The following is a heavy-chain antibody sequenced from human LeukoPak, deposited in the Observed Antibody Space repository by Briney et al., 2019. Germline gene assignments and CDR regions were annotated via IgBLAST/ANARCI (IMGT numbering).Heavy chain of an antibody. CDR3: ARGAYYYGSGSYYRDY. J-gene: IGHJ4*02. CDR1: GFTFSSYW. CDR2: IKQDGSEK. D-gene: IGHD3-10*01. V-gene: IGHV3-7*03. Sequence: GGSLRLSCAASGFTFSSYWMSWVRQAPGKGLEWVANIKQDGSEKYYVDSVKGRFTISRDNAKNSLYLQMNSLRAEDTAVYYCARGAYYYGSGSYYRDYWGQGTLVTVSS.